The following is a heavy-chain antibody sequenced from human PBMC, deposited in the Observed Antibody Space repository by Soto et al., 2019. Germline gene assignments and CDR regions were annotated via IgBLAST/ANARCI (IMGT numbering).Heavy chain of an antibody. J-gene: IGHJ5*02. CDR2: INPNNGAT. CDR1: RYIFTAYF. CDR3: ASHEPGARFDP. V-gene: IGHV1-2*02. Sequence: QVQLVQSGAEVKKPGASVKVSCKAPRYIFTAYFMHWVRQAPGQGLEWIGWINPNNGATHYGLSFQGRVTMTRDTSISTAYMELSSLRYDDTAVYYCASHEPGARFDPWGQGTLVIVSS.